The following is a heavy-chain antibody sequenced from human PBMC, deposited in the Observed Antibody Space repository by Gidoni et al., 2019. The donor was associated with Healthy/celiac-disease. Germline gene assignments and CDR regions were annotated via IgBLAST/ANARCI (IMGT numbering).Heavy chain of an antibody. Sequence: QVQLVPSGAEVKKPGASVKVSCKASGYTFTGYYMHWVRQAPGQGLEWMGWINPNSGGTNYAQKFQGRVTMTRDTSISTAYMELSRLRSDDTAVYYCARLSIVVVTADAFDIWGQGTMVTVSS. CDR2: INPNSGGT. J-gene: IGHJ3*02. CDR3: ARLSIVVVTADAFDI. V-gene: IGHV1-2*02. D-gene: IGHD2-21*02. CDR1: GYTFTGYY.